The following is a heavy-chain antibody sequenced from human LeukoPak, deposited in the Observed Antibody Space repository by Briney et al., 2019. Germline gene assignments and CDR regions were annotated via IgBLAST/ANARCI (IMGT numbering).Heavy chain of an antibody. D-gene: IGHD3/OR15-3a*01. CDR3: ARGYRLAWGAVDL. CDR2: ISTSGPTI. Sequence: GGSLRLSCAASGFTFSDYYMSWIRQAPGQGPEWISYISTSGPTIYYADSVKGRFTIARDNARNTLYLQMNSLRADDTAVYYCARGYRLAWGAVDLWGQGTMVTVSS. CDR1: GFTFSDYY. V-gene: IGHV3-11*04. J-gene: IGHJ3*01.